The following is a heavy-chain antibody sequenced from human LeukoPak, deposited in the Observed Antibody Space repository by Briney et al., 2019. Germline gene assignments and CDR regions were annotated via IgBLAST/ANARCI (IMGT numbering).Heavy chain of an antibody. CDR3: ARTGYDSSGYYPGDY. Sequence: SETLSLTCSVSGGSISSGAYYWGWIRQPPGKGLEWIGSLHYSGSTYYNPSLKSRVTISVDTSKNQFSLKLSSVTAADTAVYYCARTGYDSSGYYPGDYWGQGTLVTVSS. J-gene: IGHJ4*02. D-gene: IGHD3-22*01. CDR2: LHYSGST. CDR1: GGSISSGAYY. V-gene: IGHV4-39*07.